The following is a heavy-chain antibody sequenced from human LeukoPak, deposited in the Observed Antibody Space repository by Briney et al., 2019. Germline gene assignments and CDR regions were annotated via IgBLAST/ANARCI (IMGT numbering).Heavy chain of an antibody. CDR3: ARDMDSSWFPFDY. CDR2: IYYRSKWSH. Sequence: SQTLSLTCAISGDSVSRNNAGWNWIRQSPSRGLEWLGRIYYRSKWSHDYALSVKSRITINPDTSKNQFSLQLNSVTPEDTAVYYCARDMDSSWFPFDYWGQRTLVAVSS. D-gene: IGHD6-13*01. J-gene: IGHJ4*02. CDR1: GDSVSRNNAG. V-gene: IGHV6-1*01.